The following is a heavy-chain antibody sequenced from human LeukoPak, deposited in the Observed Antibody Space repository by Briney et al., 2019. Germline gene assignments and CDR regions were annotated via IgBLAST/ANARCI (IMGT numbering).Heavy chain of an antibody. CDR1: GFSVNNLY. D-gene: IGHD6-13*01. V-gene: IGHV3-66*01. J-gene: IGHJ4*02. Sequence: PGGSLRLSCAASGFSVNNLYMSWVRQAPGKGLEWVSVIYSGDRTYYADSVKGRFTISRDTSKNTVYLQMNSLRPEETAVYYCARGGAFRDIAAAGTHWGQGTLVTVSS. CDR2: IYSGDRT. CDR3: ARGGAFRDIAAAGTH.